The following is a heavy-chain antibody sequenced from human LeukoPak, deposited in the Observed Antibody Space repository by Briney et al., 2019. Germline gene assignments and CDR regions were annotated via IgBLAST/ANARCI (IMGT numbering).Heavy chain of an antibody. V-gene: IGHV3-7*03. CDR3: ARALVATSGNYYYYMDV. Sequence: GGSLRLSCAASGFTFSFHWMSWVRQAPGKGLEWVANIKEDGSERFYVGSVKGRFTISRDNAKNSLYLQMNSLRVEDTAVYYCARALVATSGNYYYYMDVWGKGTTVTVSS. J-gene: IGHJ6*03. CDR1: GFTFSFHW. D-gene: IGHD3-10*01. CDR2: IKEDGSER.